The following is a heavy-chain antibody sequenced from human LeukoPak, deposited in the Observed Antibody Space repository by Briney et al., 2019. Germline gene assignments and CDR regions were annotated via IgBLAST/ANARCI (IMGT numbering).Heavy chain of an antibody. V-gene: IGHV4-4*02. J-gene: IGHJ4*02. CDR1: GDSISSNNW. D-gene: IGHD6-19*01. CDR3: GRKIAVATYYFDY. CDR2: IHHSGST. Sequence: SGTLSLTCAVSGDSISSNNWWSWVRQPPGKGLEWIGEIHHSGSTNYNPSLKSRVTISVDKSRNHFSLNLSSVTAADTAVYYCGRKIAVATYYFDYWGQGTLVTVSS.